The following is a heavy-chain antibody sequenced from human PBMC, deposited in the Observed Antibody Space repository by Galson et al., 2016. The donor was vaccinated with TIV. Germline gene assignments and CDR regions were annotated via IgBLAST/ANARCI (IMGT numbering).Heavy chain of an antibody. CDR1: GASITNPNW. J-gene: IGHJ4*02. CDR2: IYHTGGT. Sequence: SETLSLTCAVSGASITNPNWWNWVRQPPGKGLEWVGQIYHTGGTNYSPSLKSRVTISIDKSKNEFSLKMTSVTAADTAVYYCATALPYYDGYYFDYWGRGTLVTVSS. V-gene: IGHV4-4*02. D-gene: IGHD3-16*01. CDR3: ATALPYYDGYYFDY.